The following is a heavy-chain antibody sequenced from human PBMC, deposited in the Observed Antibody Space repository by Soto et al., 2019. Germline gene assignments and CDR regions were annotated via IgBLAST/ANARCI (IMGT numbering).Heavy chain of an antibody. D-gene: IGHD3-10*01. CDR3: ATELGENPASPFDA. J-gene: IGHJ4*02. Sequence: QVQLVQSGADVKKPGSSVKVSCQASGVTFSSETLGWVRQAPGQGLEWVGGIIPLFGTASYAQKFQGRVTITADESPSTVSMELSSLRSDDTAVYFCATELGENPASPFDAWGQGTLVTVSS. V-gene: IGHV1-69*01. CDR2: IIPLFGTA. CDR1: GVTFSSET.